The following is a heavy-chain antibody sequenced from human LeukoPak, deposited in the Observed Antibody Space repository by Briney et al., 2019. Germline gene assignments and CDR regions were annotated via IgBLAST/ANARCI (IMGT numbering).Heavy chain of an antibody. CDR3: AREGTRGYSYEFDY. J-gene: IGHJ4*02. CDR2: VNSDGRST. CDR1: GFTFSSYW. Sequence: GGSLRLSCAASGFTFSSYWMHWVRQAPGKGLVWVSRVNSDGRSTSYADSVKGRFTVSTDNAKNTLYLQMNSLRAEDTAVYYCAREGTRGYSYEFDYWGQGTLVTVSS. V-gene: IGHV3-74*01. D-gene: IGHD5-18*01.